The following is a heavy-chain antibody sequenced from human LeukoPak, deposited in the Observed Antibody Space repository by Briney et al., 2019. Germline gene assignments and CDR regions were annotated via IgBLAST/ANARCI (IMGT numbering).Heavy chain of an antibody. V-gene: IGHV3-33*01. CDR1: GFTFSSYG. Sequence: PGGSLRLSCAASGFTFSSYGMHWVRQAPGKGLEWVAVIWYDGSNKYYADSVKGRFTISRDNSKNTLYLQMNSLRAEDTAVYYCAREEPPAIYYYGMDVWGQGTTVTVSS. D-gene: IGHD5-18*01. CDR2: IWYDGSNK. J-gene: IGHJ6*02. CDR3: AREEPPAIYYYGMDV.